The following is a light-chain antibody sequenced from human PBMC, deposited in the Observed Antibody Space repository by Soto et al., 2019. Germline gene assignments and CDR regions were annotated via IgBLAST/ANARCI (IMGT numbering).Light chain of an antibody. Sequence: DIQMTQSPSSLSASVGDRVTITCRASQSISTYLIWYQQKPGKAPXXLIYKAPSLESGVPSRFSGSGSGTEFTLTISSLQPDDFAAYYCQQYNSYSTFGQGTKVDIK. CDR3: QQYNSYST. J-gene: IGKJ1*01. CDR1: QSISTY. V-gene: IGKV1-5*03. CDR2: KAP.